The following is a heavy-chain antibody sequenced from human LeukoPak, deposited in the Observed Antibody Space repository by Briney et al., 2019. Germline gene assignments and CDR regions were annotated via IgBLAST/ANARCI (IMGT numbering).Heavy chain of an antibody. CDR3: AKDLSGNFDY. Sequence: GGSLRLSCAASGFTFSSYGMHWVRQAPGKGLEWVAVISYDGSNKYYADSVKGRFTISRDNSKNTLYLQMNSLRAEDTAVYYCAKDLSGNFDYWGQGTLVIVSS. V-gene: IGHV3-30*18. J-gene: IGHJ4*02. CDR2: ISYDGSNK. CDR1: GFTFSSYG. D-gene: IGHD1-26*01.